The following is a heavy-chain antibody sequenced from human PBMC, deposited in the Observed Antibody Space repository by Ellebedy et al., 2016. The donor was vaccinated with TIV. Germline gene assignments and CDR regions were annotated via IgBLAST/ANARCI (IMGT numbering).Heavy chain of an antibody. V-gene: IGHV3-33*08. CDR2: IWYDGSKK. CDR3: ARGLGDRTNWYFDL. D-gene: IGHD1/OR15-1a*01. Sequence: PSETLSLTCAASGFTFSRYGMHWVRQAPGKGLEWVAVIWYDGSKKYYVDSVKGRFTISRDDSKSTLYLQMTSLRAEDTAVYRCARGLGDRTNWYFDLWGRGTLVTVSS. CDR1: GFTFSRYG. J-gene: IGHJ2*01.